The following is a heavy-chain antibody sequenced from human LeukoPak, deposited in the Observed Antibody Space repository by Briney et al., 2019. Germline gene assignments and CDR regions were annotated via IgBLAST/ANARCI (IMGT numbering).Heavy chain of an antibody. D-gene: IGHD1-1*01. CDR1: GFTFSSYA. CDR2: IRYDGSNK. Sequence: GGSLRLSCAASGFTFSSYAMSWVRQAPGKGLEWVAFIRYDGSNKYYADSVKGRFTISRDNSKNTLYLQMNSLRAEDTAVYYCASGKFDPWGQGTLVTVSS. V-gene: IGHV3-30*02. CDR3: ASGKFDP. J-gene: IGHJ5*02.